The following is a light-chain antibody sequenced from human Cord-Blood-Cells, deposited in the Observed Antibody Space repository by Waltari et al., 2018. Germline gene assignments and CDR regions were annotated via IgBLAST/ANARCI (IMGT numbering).Light chain of an antibody. V-gene: IGLV3-1*01. Sequence: SYELTQPPSVSVSPGQTASITCSGDKLGDKYACWYQQKPGQSPVLVIYQDSKRPSGIPGRFSGSNSGNTAPLTISGTQAMDEADYYCQAWDSSTVVFGGGTKLTVL. CDR3: QAWDSSTVV. CDR2: QDS. J-gene: IGLJ2*01. CDR1: KLGDKY.